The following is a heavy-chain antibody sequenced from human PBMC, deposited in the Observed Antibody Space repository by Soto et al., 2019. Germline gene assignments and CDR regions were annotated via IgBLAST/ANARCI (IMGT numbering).Heavy chain of an antibody. Sequence: SETLSLTCAVYGGSFSGYYWSWIRQPPGKGLEWIGEINHSGSTNYNPSLKSRVTISVDTSKNQFSLKLSSVTAADTAVYYCARDGESSSPKGAYYYYGMDVWGQGTTVTVSS. CDR3: ARDGESSSPKGAYYYYGMDV. D-gene: IGHD6-6*01. CDR2: INHSGST. V-gene: IGHV4-34*01. J-gene: IGHJ6*02. CDR1: GGSFSGYY.